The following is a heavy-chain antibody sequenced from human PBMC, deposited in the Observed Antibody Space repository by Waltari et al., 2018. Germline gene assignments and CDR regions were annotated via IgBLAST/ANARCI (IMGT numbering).Heavy chain of an antibody. V-gene: IGHV3-74*01. J-gene: IGHJ4*02. CDR3: ARKAGSGYPYGPFYYDN. CDR2: KLWCGCI. CDR1: GFRFGDYW. Sequence: EVHLAESGGGVVQPGGSLRLSCTGSGFRFGDYWMHWVRHAPGKGLGGGRREKLWCGCISNGDSGNGRFTISRDNAKNTVFLQLNSLRADDTAVYFCARKAGSGYPYGPFYYDNWGQGTLVTVSS. D-gene: IGHD5-12*01.